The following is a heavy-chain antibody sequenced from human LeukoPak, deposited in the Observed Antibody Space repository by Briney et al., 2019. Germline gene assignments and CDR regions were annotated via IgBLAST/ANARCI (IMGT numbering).Heavy chain of an antibody. J-gene: IGHJ4*02. CDR2: INWNGGST. CDR3: ASLGYCSGGSCYARRDY. V-gene: IGHV3-20*04. Sequence: PGESLRLSCAASGFTFDDYGMSWVRQAPGKGLEWVSGINWNGGSTGYADSVKGRFTISRDNAKNSLYLQMNSLRAEDTALYYCASLGYCSGGSCYARRDYWGQGTLVTVSS. CDR1: GFTFDDYG. D-gene: IGHD2-15*01.